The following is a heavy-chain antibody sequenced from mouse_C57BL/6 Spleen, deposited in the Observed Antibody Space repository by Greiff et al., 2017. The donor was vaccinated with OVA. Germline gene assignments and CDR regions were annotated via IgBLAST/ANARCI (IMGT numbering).Heavy chain of an antibody. V-gene: IGHV3-6*01. CDR1: GYSITSGYY. J-gene: IGHJ1*03. CDR2: ISYDGGN. Sequence: EVKLMESGPGLVKPSQSLSLTCSVTGYSITSGYYWNWIRQFPGNKLEWMGYISYDGGNNYNPSLKNRISITRDTSKNQFFLKLNSVTTEDTATYYCAREAPTIVRYFDVWGTGTTVTVSS. D-gene: IGHD2-12*01. CDR3: AREAPTIVRYFDV.